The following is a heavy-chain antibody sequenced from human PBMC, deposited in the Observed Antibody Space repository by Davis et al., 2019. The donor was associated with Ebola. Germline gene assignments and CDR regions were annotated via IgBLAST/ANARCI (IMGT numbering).Heavy chain of an antibody. V-gene: IGHV3-73*01. J-gene: IGHJ4*02. CDR3: SSTLGTLDY. D-gene: IGHD7-27*01. CDR2: IRSKANSYAT. CDR1: GFTFSGSA. Sequence: GESLKISCAASGFTFSGSAMHWVRQASGKGLERVGRIRSKANSYATAYAASVKGRFTISRDDSKNMAYLQMNSLKSEDTAVYYCSSTLGTLDYWGQGTLVTVSS.